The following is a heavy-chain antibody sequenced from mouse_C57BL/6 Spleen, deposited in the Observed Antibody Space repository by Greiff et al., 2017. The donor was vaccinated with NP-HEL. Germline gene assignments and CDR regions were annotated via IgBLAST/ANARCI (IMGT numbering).Heavy chain of an antibody. CDR1: GYTFTSYW. J-gene: IGHJ3*01. D-gene: IGHD1-1*01. CDR3: ARLHYGSSYWFAY. V-gene: IGHV1-53*01. CDR2: LNPSNGGT. Sequence: QVQLQQPGTELVKPGASVKLSCKASGYTFTSYWMHWVKQRPGQGLEWIGNLNPSNGGTYYNEKFKSKATLTVDKSSSTAYMQLSSLTSEDSAVYYCARLHYGSSYWFAYWGQGTLVTVSA.